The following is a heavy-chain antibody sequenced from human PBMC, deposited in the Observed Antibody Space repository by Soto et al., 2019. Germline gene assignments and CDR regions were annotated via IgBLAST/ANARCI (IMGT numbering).Heavy chain of an antibody. Sequence: SETLSLTCTVSGGSISSYYWNWIRQSPGKGLEWIGYIYSSGSTHYNPSLQNRVTISIDTSKNQVSLKVYSVTAADTAVYYCARDHPHSYGVYYFDYWGQGTPVTVSS. V-gene: IGHV4-59*01. CDR2: IYSSGST. CDR1: GGSISSYY. CDR3: ARDHPHSYGVYYFDY. D-gene: IGHD5-18*01. J-gene: IGHJ4*02.